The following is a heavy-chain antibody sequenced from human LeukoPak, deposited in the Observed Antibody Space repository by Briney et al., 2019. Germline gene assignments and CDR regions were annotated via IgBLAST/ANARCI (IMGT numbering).Heavy chain of an antibody. V-gene: IGHV4-34*01. CDR2: INHRGST. D-gene: IGHD5-24*01. CDR1: GGSFSGYY. Sequence: SETLSLTCAVYGGSFSGYYWSWIRQPPRKGREWIGEINHRGSTHYNPSLKSRVTISADTSKNQFSLKLSSVTAADTAVYYCAREEVEMAKMGDFDYWGQGTLVTVSS. J-gene: IGHJ4*02. CDR3: AREEVEMAKMGDFDY.